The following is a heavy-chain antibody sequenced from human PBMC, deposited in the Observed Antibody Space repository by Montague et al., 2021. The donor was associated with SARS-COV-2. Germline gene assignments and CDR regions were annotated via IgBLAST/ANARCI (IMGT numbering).Heavy chain of an antibody. Sequence: SETLSLTCAVYGGSFSGYYWSWIRQPPGKGLEWIGEINHSGSTNYNPSLKSRVTISVDTSKNQFSLKLSSVTAADTAVYYCARAFIAVAGTTSFDYWGQGTLVTVSS. CDR1: GGSFSGYY. V-gene: IGHV4-34*01. CDR2: INHSGST. D-gene: IGHD6-13*01. J-gene: IGHJ4*02. CDR3: ARAFIAVAGTTSFDY.